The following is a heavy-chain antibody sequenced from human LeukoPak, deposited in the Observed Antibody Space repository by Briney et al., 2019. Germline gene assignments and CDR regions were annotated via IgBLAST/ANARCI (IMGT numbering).Heavy chain of an antibody. V-gene: IGHV5-51*01. D-gene: IGHD3-16*01. J-gene: IGHJ3*02. CDR3: ARPVHGDGGNDAFDI. CDR2: IYPGDSDT. Sequence: GESLKISCKGSGYSFTSYWIGWVRQMPGKGLEWMGIIYPGDSDTRYSPSFQGQVTISADKSISTAYLQWSSLKASDTAMYYCARPVHGDGGNDAFDIWGQGTMVTVSS. CDR1: GYSFTSYW.